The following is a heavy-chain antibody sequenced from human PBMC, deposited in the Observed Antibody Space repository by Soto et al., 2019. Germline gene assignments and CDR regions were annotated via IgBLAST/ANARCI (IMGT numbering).Heavy chain of an antibody. CDR2: IYYSGST. V-gene: IGHV4-59*01. CDR3: ARVYPELHYDMDV. CDR1: GGSISSYY. J-gene: IGHJ6*02. Sequence: SETLSLTCTVSGGSISSYYWSWIRQPPGKGLEWIGNIYYSGSTNYNPSLKSRVTISVDTSKNQFSLKLSSVTAADTAVYYCARVYPELHYDMDVWGQGTTVTVSS. D-gene: IGHD1-7*01.